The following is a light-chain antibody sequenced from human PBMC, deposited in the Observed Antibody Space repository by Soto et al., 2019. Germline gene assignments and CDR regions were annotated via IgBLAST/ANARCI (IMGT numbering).Light chain of an antibody. V-gene: IGKV1-39*01. Sequence: DIQMTQSPSSLSASLGDRVTITCRASQSISSYLNWYQQKPGKAPKLLIYAASSLQSGVPSRFSASGSGTDFTLTISRLQPEDFATYYCQQYNSYSEAFGQGTKVDI. J-gene: IGKJ1*01. CDR2: AAS. CDR3: QQYNSYSEA. CDR1: QSISSY.